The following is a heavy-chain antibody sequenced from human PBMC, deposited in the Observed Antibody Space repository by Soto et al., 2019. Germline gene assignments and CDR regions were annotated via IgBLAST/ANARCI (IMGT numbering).Heavy chain of an antibody. J-gene: IGHJ4*02. CDR2: IYSGGST. V-gene: IGHV3-53*01. D-gene: IGHD3-22*01. CDR1: GFTVRTNN. CDR3: ARRSSGYPYYFDY. Sequence: GGSLRLSCAAAGFTVRTNNMSWGGKTPGKGLEWVSLIYSGGSTSYADSVKGRFTISSDNSKNTLYLQMNSLRAEDTAVYYCARRSSGYPYYFDYWGQGTLVTVSS.